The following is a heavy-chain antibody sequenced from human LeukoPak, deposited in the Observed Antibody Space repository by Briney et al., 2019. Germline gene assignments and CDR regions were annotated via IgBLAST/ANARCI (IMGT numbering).Heavy chain of an antibody. CDR2: ITAYNGNT. CDR3: ARGTLNWNWFDP. J-gene: IGHJ5*02. V-gene: IGHV1-18*01. D-gene: IGHD1-1*01. Sequence: ASVKVSCKASGYTFTSYGITWVRQAPGQGLEWMGWITAYNGNTIYAQKLQGRVTMTTDTSTSTAYMELRSLRSDDTAVYYCARGTLNWNWFDPWGQGTLVTVSS. CDR1: GYTFTSYG.